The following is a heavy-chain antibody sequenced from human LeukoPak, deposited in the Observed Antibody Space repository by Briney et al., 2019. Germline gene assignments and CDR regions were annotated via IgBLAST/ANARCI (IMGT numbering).Heavy chain of an antibody. CDR1: GFTFSDYY. V-gene: IGHV3-11*01. J-gene: IGHJ4*02. CDR2: ISSSGSTI. D-gene: IGHD2-2*02. CDR3: GREVCISTSCYSYY. Sequence: TGGYLRLSCAASGFTFSDYYMSWTRQAPGKGLECVSYISSSGSTIYYADSVKGRFTSDRDKAKNSLYLQTNSLGAEDTAVYYCGREVCISTSCYSYYWGQGTLVSVSS.